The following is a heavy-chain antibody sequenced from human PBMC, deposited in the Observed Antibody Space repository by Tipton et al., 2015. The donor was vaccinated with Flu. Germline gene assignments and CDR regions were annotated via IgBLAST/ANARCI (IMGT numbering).Heavy chain of an antibody. Sequence: SLRLSCAASGFIFSSHWMTWVRQAPGKGLEWVAAIKEDGSEKYYVDSVKGRFTISRDNAKNSLYLQMNSLRAEDTAVYYCARDGRGNYYDSSGYLTYWGQGTLVTVSS. J-gene: IGHJ4*02. V-gene: IGHV3-7*01. CDR2: IKEDGSEK. CDR1: GFIFSSHW. CDR3: ARDGRGNYYDSSGYLTY. D-gene: IGHD3-22*01.